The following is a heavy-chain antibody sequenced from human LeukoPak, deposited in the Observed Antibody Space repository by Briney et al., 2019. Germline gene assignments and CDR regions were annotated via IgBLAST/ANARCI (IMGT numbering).Heavy chain of an antibody. V-gene: IGHV4-61*02. J-gene: IGHJ4*02. CDR1: GGSVGSDNSY. CDR2: IYADGSS. CDR3: ARGYYYRT. Sequence: KPSEPLSLTCTVSGGSVGSDNSYWNWIRQPAGKGLEWIGRIYADGSSTYNPSLKSRVTILVDTSKNQFSLRLSSMTAADTAVYYCARGYYYRTWGLGTLVTVSS. D-gene: IGHD3-10*01.